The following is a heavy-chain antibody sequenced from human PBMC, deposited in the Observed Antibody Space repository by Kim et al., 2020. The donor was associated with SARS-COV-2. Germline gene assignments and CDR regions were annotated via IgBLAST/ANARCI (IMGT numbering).Heavy chain of an antibody. CDR2: IYHTGKT. V-gene: IGHV4-38-2*02. CDR1: GYSVSTDYY. J-gene: IGHJ4*02. CDR3: QRMVRSGPFDY. D-gene: IGHD3-3*01. Sequence: SETLSLTCTVSGYSVSTDYYWGWIRQPPGKGLEWIGSIYHTGKTYYNPYLKSRVTISIDTSRNQFSLKVNSMTAADTAMYYCQRMVRSGPFDYWGQGTLVTVSS.